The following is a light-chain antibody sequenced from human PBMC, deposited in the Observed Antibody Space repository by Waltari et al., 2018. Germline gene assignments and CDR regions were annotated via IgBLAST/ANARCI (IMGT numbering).Light chain of an antibody. Sequence: SYELTQPPAVSVSPGQTASITCSGDKLGDKFVCWYQQKAGQSPLLVIYQDDKRPSGIPYRFSGSNSGNTATLTISGTQAMDEADYYCQAWDSGTVFGGGTKLTVL. CDR2: QDD. CDR3: QAWDSGTV. J-gene: IGLJ2*01. V-gene: IGLV3-1*01. CDR1: KLGDKF.